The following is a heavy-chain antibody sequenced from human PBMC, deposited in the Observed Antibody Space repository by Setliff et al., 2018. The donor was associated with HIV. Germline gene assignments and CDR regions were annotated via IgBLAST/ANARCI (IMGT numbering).Heavy chain of an antibody. CDR3: ARMEATRPPRGLDY. J-gene: IGHJ4*02. Sequence: SETLSLTCTVSGGSVSSSSYYWGWIRQPTGKGLQWIGTIYYSGDTQYNPSFKTRVIMSVDTSKNQFSLRLISVTAADTAVYYCARMEATRPPRGLDYWGPGTLVTVSS. D-gene: IGHD6-6*01. CDR1: GGSVSSSSYY. V-gene: IGHV4-39*01. CDR2: IYYSGDT.